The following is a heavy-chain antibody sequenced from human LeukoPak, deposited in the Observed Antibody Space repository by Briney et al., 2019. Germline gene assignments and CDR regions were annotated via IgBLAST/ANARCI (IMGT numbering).Heavy chain of an antibody. CDR2: VSGSTAGGHT. CDR3: AKVKMKNLAYFDS. CDR1: GFTFSNYA. D-gene: IGHD1-7*01. J-gene: IGHJ4*02. Sequence: GGSLRLSCVASGFTFSNYAMTWVRQAPGKGLEWVSCVSGSTAGGHTYYADSVRGRFTVSRDESKNTLTLLMSSLRAEDTAIYYCAKVKMKNLAYFDSWGQGTLVTVSS. V-gene: IGHV3-23*01.